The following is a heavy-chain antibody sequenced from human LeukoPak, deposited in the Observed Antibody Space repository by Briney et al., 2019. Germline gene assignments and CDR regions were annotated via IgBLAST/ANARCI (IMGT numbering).Heavy chain of an antibody. J-gene: IGHJ4*02. CDR3: ARDGDSSNFDY. Sequence: GGSLRLSCAASGFTFSSYAMHWVRQAPGKGLEWVAVISYDGSNKYYADSVKGRFTISRDNSKNTLYPQMNSLRAEDTAVYYCARDGDSSNFDYWGQGTLVTVSS. V-gene: IGHV3-30-3*01. CDR1: GFTFSSYA. D-gene: IGHD6-13*01. CDR2: ISYDGSNK.